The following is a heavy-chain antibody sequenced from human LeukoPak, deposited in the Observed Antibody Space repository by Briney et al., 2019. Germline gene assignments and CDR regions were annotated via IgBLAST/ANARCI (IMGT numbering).Heavy chain of an antibody. Sequence: GGSLRLSCAASGFTFSSYGMHWVRQAPGKGLEWVAVISYDGSNKYYADSVKGRFTISRDISKNTLYLQMNSLRVEDTAVYYCAKDRSGYGSGSYSFDYWGQGTLVTVSS. D-gene: IGHD3-10*01. V-gene: IGHV3-30*18. CDR3: AKDRSGYGSGSYSFDY. J-gene: IGHJ4*02. CDR2: ISYDGSNK. CDR1: GFTFSSYG.